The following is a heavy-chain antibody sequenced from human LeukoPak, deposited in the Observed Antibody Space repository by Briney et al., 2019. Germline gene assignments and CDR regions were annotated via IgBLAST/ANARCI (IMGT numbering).Heavy chain of an antibody. CDR2: FDPEDGET. D-gene: IGHD3-22*01. Sequence: ASVKVSCKVSGYTLTELSMHWVRQAPGKGLEWMGGFDPEDGETIYAQKFQGRVTMTEDTSTDTAYMELSSLRSEDTAVYYCATYYYDSSGYYRPQYFQHWGQGTLVTVSS. CDR3: ATYYYDSSGYYRPQYFQH. V-gene: IGHV1-24*01. CDR1: GYTLTELS. J-gene: IGHJ1*01.